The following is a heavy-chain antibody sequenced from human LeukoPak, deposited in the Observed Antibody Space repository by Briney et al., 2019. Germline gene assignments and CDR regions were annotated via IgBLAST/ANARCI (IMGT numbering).Heavy chain of an antibody. V-gene: IGHV5-51*01. CDR1: GYSFSNYW. D-gene: IGHD6-25*01. Sequence: KYGESLKISCKGSGYSFSNYWIAWVRQMPGKGLEWMGIIYPGDSDTKYSRSFQGQVIISADKSTTTAYLQWSSLKASDTAMYYCARRQAAAVNWFDPWGQGTLVIVSS. CDR2: IYPGDSDT. J-gene: IGHJ5*02. CDR3: ARRQAAAVNWFDP.